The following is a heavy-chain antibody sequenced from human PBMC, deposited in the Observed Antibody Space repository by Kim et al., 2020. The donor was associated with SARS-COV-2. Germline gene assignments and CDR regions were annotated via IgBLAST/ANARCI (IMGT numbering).Heavy chain of an antibody. J-gene: IGHJ3*02. D-gene: IGHD7-27*01. Sequence: YGQKLRGRVPMTTDTSTSTAYMELRSLRSDDTAVYYCARDTTGDRGAFDIWGQGTMVTVSS. V-gene: IGHV1-18*01. CDR3: ARDTTGDRGAFDI.